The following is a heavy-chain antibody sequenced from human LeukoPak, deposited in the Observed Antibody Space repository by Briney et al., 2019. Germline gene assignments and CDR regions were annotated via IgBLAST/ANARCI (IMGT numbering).Heavy chain of an antibody. D-gene: IGHD5-18*01. Sequence: PSETLSLTCTVSGGSISSSSYYWGWIRQPPGKGLEWIGGIYYSGSTYYNPSLKSRVTISVDTSKSQFSLKLSSVTAADTAVYYCARGTRGYSYGTWGQGTLVTVSS. CDR2: IYYSGST. J-gene: IGHJ4*02. V-gene: IGHV4-39*07. CDR1: GGSISSSSYY. CDR3: ARGTRGYSYGT.